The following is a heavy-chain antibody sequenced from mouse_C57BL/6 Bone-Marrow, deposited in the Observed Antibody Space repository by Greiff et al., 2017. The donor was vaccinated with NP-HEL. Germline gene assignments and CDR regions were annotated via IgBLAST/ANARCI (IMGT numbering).Heavy chain of an antibody. CDR3: VRDYDYDDDYAMDD. D-gene: IGHD2-4*01. CDR2: IRSKSSNYAT. V-gene: IGHV10-3*01. J-gene: IGHJ4*01. Sequence: DVKLVESGGGLVQPKGSLKLSCAASGFTFNTYAMHWVRQAPGKGLEWVARIRSKSSNYATYYADSVKDRFTISRDDSQSMLYLQMNNLKTEDTAMYYSVRDYDYDDDYAMDDWGQGTSVTVSS. CDR1: GFTFNTYA.